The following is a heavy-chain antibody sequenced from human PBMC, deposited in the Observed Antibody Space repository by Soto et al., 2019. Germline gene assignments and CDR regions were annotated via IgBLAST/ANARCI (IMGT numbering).Heavy chain of an antibody. V-gene: IGHV5-51*01. Sequence: GESLKISCQHSGNSFTPHWVGWVRQMRGQRLEWMGLIYPGDYHVRYGPSFQGQVTISIDRSTTTDYLQWSRLKASDTAIYYCSWIESTARNWFDLWGQGTLVTVSS. D-gene: IGHD4-4*01. J-gene: IGHJ5*02. CDR2: IYPGDYHV. CDR1: GNSFTPHW. CDR3: SWIESTARNWFDL.